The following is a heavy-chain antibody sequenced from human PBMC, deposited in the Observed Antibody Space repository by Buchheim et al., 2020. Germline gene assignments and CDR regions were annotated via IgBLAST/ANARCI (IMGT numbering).Heavy chain of an antibody. D-gene: IGHD3-16*01. CDR1: GFTFSSYG. Sequence: QVQLVESGGGVVQPGRSLRLSCAASGFTFSSYGMHWVRQAPGKGLEWVAVISYDGSNKYYADSVKGRFTISRDNSKNTLYLQMNSLRAEDTAVYYCAKGFSYALYYYGMDAWGQGTT. V-gene: IGHV3-30*18. CDR2: ISYDGSNK. CDR3: AKGFSYALYYYGMDA. J-gene: IGHJ6*02.